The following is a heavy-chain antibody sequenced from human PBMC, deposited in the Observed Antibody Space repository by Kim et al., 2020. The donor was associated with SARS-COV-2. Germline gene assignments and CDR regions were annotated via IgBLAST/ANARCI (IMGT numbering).Heavy chain of an antibody. CDR1: GFTFSSYG. V-gene: IGHV3-33*01. Sequence: GGSLRLSCAASGFTFSSYGMHWVRQAPGKGLEWVAVIWYDGSNKYYADSVKGRFTISRDNSKNTLYLQMNSLRAEDTAVYYCARDLRGFWSPSPIGYWGQGTLLTVSS. J-gene: IGHJ4*02. CDR2: IWYDGSNK. CDR3: ARDLRGFWSPSPIGY. D-gene: IGHD3-3*01.